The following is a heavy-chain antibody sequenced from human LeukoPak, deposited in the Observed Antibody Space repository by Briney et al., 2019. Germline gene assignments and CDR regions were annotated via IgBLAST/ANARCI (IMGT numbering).Heavy chain of an antibody. V-gene: IGHV4-59*01. CDR2: IYYSGST. D-gene: IGHD6-19*01. CDR3: ARVGGSRGWYTDAFDI. J-gene: IGHJ3*02. Sequence: PSETLSLTCTVSGGSISSYYWSWIRQPPGKGLEWIGYIYYSGSTNYNPSLKSRVTISVDTSKNQLSLKLSSVTAADTAVYYCARVGGSRGWYTDAFDIWGQGTMVTVSS. CDR1: GGSISSYY.